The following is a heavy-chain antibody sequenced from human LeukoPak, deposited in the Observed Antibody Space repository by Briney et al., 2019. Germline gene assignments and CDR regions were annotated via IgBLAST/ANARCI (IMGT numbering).Heavy chain of an antibody. J-gene: IGHJ4*02. CDR1: GDSISSGGYY. V-gene: IGHV4-39*07. D-gene: IGHD1-26*01. CDR2: MYYGGNT. Sequence: PSETLSLTCSVSGDSISSGGYYWGWIRQPPGKGLEWIGSMYYGGNTYYNASLKSRVTISVDTSKNLFSLKLNSVTAADTGVYYCARSKNGKCDYWGQGTLVTVSS. CDR3: ARSKNGKCDY.